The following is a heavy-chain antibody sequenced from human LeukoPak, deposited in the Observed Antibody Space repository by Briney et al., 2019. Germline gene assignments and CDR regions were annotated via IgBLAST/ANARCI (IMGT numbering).Heavy chain of an antibody. CDR2: INPSGGST. J-gene: IGHJ4*02. V-gene: IGHV1-46*01. CDR1: GYTFTSYY. Sequence: ASVKVSCKASGYTFTSYYMHWVRQAPGQGLEWMGIINPSGGSTSYAQKFQGRVTMTRDTSTSTVYMELSSLRSEDTAVYYCARDSSATITALQYGDYWNYWGQGTLVTVSS. CDR3: ARDSSATITALQYGDYWNY. D-gene: IGHD4-17*01.